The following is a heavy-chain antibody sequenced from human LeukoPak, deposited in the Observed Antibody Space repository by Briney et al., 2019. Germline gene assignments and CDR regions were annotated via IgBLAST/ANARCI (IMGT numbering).Heavy chain of an antibody. Sequence: GGSLRLSCAASGFTFSSYAMSWVRQAPGKGLEWVSAISGSGGSTYYADSVKGRFTISRDNSKNTLYLQMNSLRAEDTAVYYCAKSNDYGGNSGPYYFGYWGQGTLVTVSS. V-gene: IGHV3-23*01. CDR3: AKSNDYGGNSGPYYFGY. CDR2: ISGSGGST. J-gene: IGHJ4*02. D-gene: IGHD4-23*01. CDR1: GFTFSSYA.